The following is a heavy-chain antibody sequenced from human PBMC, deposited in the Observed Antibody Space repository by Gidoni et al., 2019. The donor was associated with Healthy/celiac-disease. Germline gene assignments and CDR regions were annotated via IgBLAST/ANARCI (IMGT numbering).Heavy chain of an antibody. CDR3: ARVYCSSTSCYVGLDY. D-gene: IGHD2-2*01. J-gene: IGHJ4*02. CDR2: ISSSSSTI. V-gene: IGHV3-48*02. CDR1: GFTFSSYS. Sequence: EVQLVESGGGLVQPGGSLRLSCAASGFTFSSYSMNWVRQAPGKGLEWVSYISSSSSTISYADSVKCRFTISRDNAKNSLYLQMNSLRDEDTAVYYCARVYCSSTSCYVGLDYWGQGTLVTVSS.